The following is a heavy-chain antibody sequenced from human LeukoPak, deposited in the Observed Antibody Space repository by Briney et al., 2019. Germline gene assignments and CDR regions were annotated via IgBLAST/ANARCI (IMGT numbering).Heavy chain of an antibody. V-gene: IGHV1-69*05. CDR1: GGTFSSYA. J-gene: IGHJ4*02. CDR2: IIPIFGTA. D-gene: IGHD6-13*01. CDR3: ARDPNSSSWYGAFDY. Sequence: ASVKVSCKASGGTFSSYAISWVRQAPGQGLEWMGGIIPIFGTANYAQKFQGRVTITTDESTSTAYMELSSLRSEDTAVYYCARDPNSSSWYGAFDYWGQGTLVTVSS.